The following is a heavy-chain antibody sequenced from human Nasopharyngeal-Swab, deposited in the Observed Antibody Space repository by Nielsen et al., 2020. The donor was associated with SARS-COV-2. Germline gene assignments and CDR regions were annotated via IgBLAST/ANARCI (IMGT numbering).Heavy chain of an antibody. CDR3: AKAMGSVYDTSGHYNAFDI. J-gene: IGHJ3*02. D-gene: IGHD3-22*01. V-gene: IGHV3-23*01. CDR2: ISGGVDST. Sequence: VRQAPGQGLEWVSGISGGVDSTYYADSVKGRFTISRDNPKNTLYLLMNSLRVEYTAVYYCAKAMGSVYDTSGHYNAFDIWGQGTTVTVSS.